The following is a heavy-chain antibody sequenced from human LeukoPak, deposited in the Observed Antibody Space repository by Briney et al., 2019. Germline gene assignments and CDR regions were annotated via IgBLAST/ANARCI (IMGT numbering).Heavy chain of an antibody. J-gene: IGHJ5*02. CDR2: VSHSGST. V-gene: IGHV4-39*01. Sequence: PRTLSLTSTVSVGSFTSTNYYGAWIRHPPGKGLEWLGGVSHSGSTYYNPSLKSRVSTSVDTSKNQFSLNLSSVIAADTAVYYCARKVVRGVICWFDAWGQGTLVTVSS. CDR3: ARKVVRGVICWFDA. CDR1: VGSFTSTNYY. D-gene: IGHD3-10*01.